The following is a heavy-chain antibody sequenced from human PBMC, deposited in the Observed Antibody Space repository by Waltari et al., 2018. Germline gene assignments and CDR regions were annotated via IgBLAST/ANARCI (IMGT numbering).Heavy chain of an antibody. V-gene: IGHV4-59*01. CDR2: IYYSGGT. CDR1: GGSISRYY. Sequence: QVQLQESGPGLVKPSETLSLTCTVSGGSISRYYWSWIRQPPGKGLAWIGYIYYSGGTNYNPSRTSRVTISVDTSKNQFSLKLSSVTAADTAVYYCARGRTQGDYWGQGTLVTVSS. CDR3: ARGRTQGDY. J-gene: IGHJ4*02.